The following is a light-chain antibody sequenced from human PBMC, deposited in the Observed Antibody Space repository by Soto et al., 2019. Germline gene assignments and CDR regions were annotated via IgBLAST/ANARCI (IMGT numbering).Light chain of an antibody. CDR3: QQRTDWPLYT. CDR2: DAS. J-gene: IGKJ2*01. Sequence: EIVLTQSPATLSLSPGERATLSCRASQSINTYLAWYQLKPGQAPRLLIYDASKRATGITARFSGGGSGTDFTLTISSLEPEDSAVYFCQQRTDWPLYTFGQGTNLELK. V-gene: IGKV3-11*01. CDR1: QSINTY.